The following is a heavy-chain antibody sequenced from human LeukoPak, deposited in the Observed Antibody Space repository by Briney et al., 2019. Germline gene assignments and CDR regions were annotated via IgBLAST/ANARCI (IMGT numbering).Heavy chain of an antibody. V-gene: IGHV4-34*01. D-gene: IGHD3-3*01. Sequence: PGGSLRLSCAASGFTFSSYAMSWVRQPPGKGLEWIGEINHSGSTNYNPSLKSRVTISVDTSKNQFSLKLSSVTAADTAVYYCASQGRDFWSGYYYDYWGQGTLVTVSS. CDR1: GFTFSSYA. CDR3: ASQGRDFWSGYYYDY. CDR2: INHSGST. J-gene: IGHJ4*02.